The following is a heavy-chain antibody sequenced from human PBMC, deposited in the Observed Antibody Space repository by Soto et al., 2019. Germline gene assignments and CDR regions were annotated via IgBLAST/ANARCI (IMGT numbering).Heavy chain of an antibody. CDR2: INHSGST. J-gene: IGHJ4*02. D-gene: IGHD2-15*01. V-gene: IGHV4-34*01. CDR1: GGSFSGYF. CDR3: AAEGYCSGGSCYGSHY. Sequence: SGTLSLTCVVDGGSFSGYFWIWVRQPPGKGLECIREINHSGSTYYNPSLKSRVTISVDTSKNQFSLKLSSVTAADTAVYYCAAEGYCSGGSCYGSHYWGKGPLVTVSS.